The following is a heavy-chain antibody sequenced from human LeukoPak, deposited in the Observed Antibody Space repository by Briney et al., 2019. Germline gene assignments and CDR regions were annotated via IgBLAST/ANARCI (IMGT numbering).Heavy chain of an antibody. Sequence: PGGSLRLSCAASGFTFSSYGMHWVRQAPGKGLEWVAVISYDGSNKYYADSVKGRFTISRDNSKNTLYLQMNSLRAEDTAVYYCAKDDMITLGGVIATPVYWGQGTLVTVSS. J-gene: IGHJ4*02. CDR3: AKDDMITLGGVIATPVY. V-gene: IGHV3-30*18. CDR1: GFTFSSYG. D-gene: IGHD3-16*02. CDR2: ISYDGSNK.